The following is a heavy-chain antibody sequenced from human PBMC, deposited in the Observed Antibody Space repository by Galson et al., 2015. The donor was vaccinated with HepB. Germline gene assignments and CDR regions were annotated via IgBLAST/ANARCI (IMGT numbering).Heavy chain of an antibody. J-gene: IGHJ4*02. CDR1: GFTFSSYA. Sequence: SLRLSCAASGFTFSSYAMRWVRQAPGKGLEWVSAIGGGGGSTYYADSVKGRFTISRDNSKNTLYLQMNSLRAEDTAVYYCALFPEPDLDYGGYPDGVRDYWGQGTLVTVSS. D-gene: IGHD4-23*01. CDR3: ALFPEPDLDYGGYPDGVRDY. CDR2: IGGGGGST. V-gene: IGHV3-23*01.